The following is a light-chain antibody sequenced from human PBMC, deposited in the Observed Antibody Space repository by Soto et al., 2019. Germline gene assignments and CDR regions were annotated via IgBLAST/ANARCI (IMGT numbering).Light chain of an antibody. CDR3: QQYYNPPQT. J-gene: IGKJ1*01. V-gene: IGKV3-20*01. CDR1: QSVSSSY. CDR2: GAS. Sequence: EIVLTQSPGTLSLSPGERATLSCRASQSVSSSYLAWYQQKPGQAPRLLIYGASSRATGIPDRFSGSGSGTDFTLTISSLQAEDVAVYYCQQYYNPPQTFGQGTKVEIK.